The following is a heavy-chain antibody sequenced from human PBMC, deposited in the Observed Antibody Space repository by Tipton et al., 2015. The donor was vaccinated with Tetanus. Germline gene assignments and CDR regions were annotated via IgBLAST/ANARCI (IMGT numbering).Heavy chain of an antibody. D-gene: IGHD2-8*02. J-gene: IGHJ3*02. CDR1: GGSTHDFY. CDR3: ARVLRYSTRGGWDDAFDI. V-gene: IGHV4-4*07. Sequence: LRLSCTVSGGSTHDFYWSWIRQSAGKGLEWIGRIYGGGSTNYNPSLKSRVTMSKDTSKKQFSLKLNSVTVADTALYFCARVLRYSTRGGWDDAFDIWGQGTMVTVSS. CDR2: IYGGGST.